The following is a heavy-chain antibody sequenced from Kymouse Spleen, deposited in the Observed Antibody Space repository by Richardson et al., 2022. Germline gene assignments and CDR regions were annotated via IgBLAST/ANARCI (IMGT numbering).Heavy chain of an antibody. Sequence: EVQLVESGGGLVQPGGSLRLSCAASGFTFSSYDMHWVRQATGKGLEWVSAIGTAGDTYYPGSVKGRFTISRENAKNSLYLQMNSLRAGDTAVYYCARASSTSCDYYGMDVWGQGTTVTVSS. CDR1: GFTFSSYD. V-gene: IGHV3-13*01. J-gene: IGHJ6*02. CDR2: IGTAGDT. CDR3: ARASSTSCDYYGMDV. D-gene: IGHD2-2*02.